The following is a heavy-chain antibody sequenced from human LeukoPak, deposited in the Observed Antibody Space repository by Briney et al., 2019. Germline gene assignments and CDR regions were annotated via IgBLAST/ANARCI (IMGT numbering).Heavy chain of an antibody. Sequence: GGSLRLSCAASGFTFSSYSMNWVRQAPGKGLEWVSAISGSGGSTYYADSVKGRFTISRDNSKNTLYLQMNSLRAEDTAVYYCAKNSYGPWVWDYWGQGTLVTVSS. CDR3: AKNSYGPWVWDY. CDR2: ISGSGGST. V-gene: IGHV3-23*01. J-gene: IGHJ4*02. D-gene: IGHD5-18*01. CDR1: GFTFSSYS.